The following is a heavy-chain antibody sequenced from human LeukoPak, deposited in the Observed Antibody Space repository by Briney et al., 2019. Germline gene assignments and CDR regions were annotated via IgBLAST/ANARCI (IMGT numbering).Heavy chain of an antibody. J-gene: IGHJ3*02. CDR2: IYYSGST. CDR1: GGSISSYY. CDR3: ARGGDIVVVVAAKDDAFDI. D-gene: IGHD2-15*01. V-gene: IGHV4-59*01. Sequence: SETPSLTCTVSGGSISSYYWSWIRQPPGKGLEWIGYIYYSGSTNYNPSLKSRVTISVDTSKNQFSLKLSSVTAADTAVYYCARGGDIVVVVAAKDDAFDIWGQGTMVTVSS.